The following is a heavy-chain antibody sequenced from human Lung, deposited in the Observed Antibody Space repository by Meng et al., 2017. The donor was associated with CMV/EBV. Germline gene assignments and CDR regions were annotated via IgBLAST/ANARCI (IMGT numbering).Heavy chain of an antibody. Sequence: GGSLRLXXAASGFTFSSYWMSWVRQAPGKGLEWVANIKQDGSEKYYVDSVKGRFTISRDNAKYSLYLQMNSLRAEDTAVYYCARVDFWTDQYYFDYWGQGTLVTVSS. CDR3: ARVDFWTDQYYFDY. V-gene: IGHV3-7*01. D-gene: IGHD3/OR15-3a*01. CDR2: IKQDGSEK. CDR1: GFTFSSYW. J-gene: IGHJ4*02.